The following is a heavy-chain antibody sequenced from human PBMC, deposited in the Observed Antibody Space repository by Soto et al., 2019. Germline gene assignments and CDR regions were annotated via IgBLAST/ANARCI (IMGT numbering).Heavy chain of an antibody. CDR3: AKGTYYYDSSGYYPEY. J-gene: IGHJ4*02. Sequence: GGSLRLSCAASGFTFSSYAMSWVRQAPGKGLEWVSAISGSGGSTYYADSVKGRFTISRDNSKNTLYLQMNSLRAEDTAVYYCAKGTYYYDSSGYYPEYWGQRTLVTVSS. CDR2: ISGSGGST. V-gene: IGHV3-23*01. D-gene: IGHD3-22*01. CDR1: GFTFSSYA.